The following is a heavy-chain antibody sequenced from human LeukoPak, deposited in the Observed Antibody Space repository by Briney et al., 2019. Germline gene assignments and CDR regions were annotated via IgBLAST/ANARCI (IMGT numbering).Heavy chain of an antibody. CDR3: ARDYSSGWFGKGAY. D-gene: IGHD6-19*01. Sequence: PGGSLRLSCTGSGFSSGSYTLTWIRQAPGKGLEWVSSIDTSSGLIYYADSVKGRFTSSRDNANNSVYLQMNSLTVEDTAVYFCARDYSSGWFGKGAYWGQGTLVVVSS. V-gene: IGHV3-21*01. CDR2: IDTSSGLI. CDR1: GFSSGSYT. J-gene: IGHJ4*02.